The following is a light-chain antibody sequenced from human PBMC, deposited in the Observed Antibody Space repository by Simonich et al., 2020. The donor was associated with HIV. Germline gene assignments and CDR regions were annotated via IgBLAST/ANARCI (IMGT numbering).Light chain of an antibody. J-gene: IGKJ5*01. CDR3: QQYNNWPPPIT. Sequence: EIEMTQYPATLSVSPGERATLSCRDSQSVSNNLAWYQKKPGQSPRLLMHGASTRASGIPARFSGSGSGTEFTLTISSLQSEDFAVYYCQQYNNWPPPITFGQGTRLEIK. V-gene: IGKV3-15*01. CDR2: GAS. CDR1: QSVSNN.